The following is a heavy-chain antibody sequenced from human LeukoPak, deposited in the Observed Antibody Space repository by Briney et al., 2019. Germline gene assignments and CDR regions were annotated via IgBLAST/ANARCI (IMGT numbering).Heavy chain of an antibody. Sequence: GGSLRLSCAASGFTFSTYNMNWGRQAPGKGLVWVSRIISDGSSTSYADSVKGRFTISRDNAKNTLYLQMNSLRAEDTAVYYCARDGSLPDYWGQGTLVTVSS. CDR2: IISDGSST. CDR3: ARDGSLPDY. CDR1: GFTFSTYN. J-gene: IGHJ4*02. V-gene: IGHV3-74*01.